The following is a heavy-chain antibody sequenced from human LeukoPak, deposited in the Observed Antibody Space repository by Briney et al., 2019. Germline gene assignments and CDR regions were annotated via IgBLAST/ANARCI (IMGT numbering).Heavy chain of an antibody. J-gene: IGHJ6*03. CDR2: IYTSGST. D-gene: IGHD6-13*01. CDR1: GGSISSGSYY. CDR3: ARLIAAAGNFYYYYMDV. V-gene: IGHV4-61*02. Sequence: SETLSLTCTVSGGSISSGSYYWRWIRQPAGKGLEWIGRIYTSGSTNYNPSLKSRVTISVDTSKNQFSLKLSSVTAADTAVYYCARLIAAAGNFYYYYMDVWGKGTTVTVSS.